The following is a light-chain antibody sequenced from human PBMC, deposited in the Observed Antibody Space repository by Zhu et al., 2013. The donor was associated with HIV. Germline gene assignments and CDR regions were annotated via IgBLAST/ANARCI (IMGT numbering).Light chain of an antibody. CDR1: QGINRY. CDR2: AAS. Sequence: DTQLTQSPSFLSASVGDRVTITCRASQGINRYVAWYQQKPGSAPKLLIYAASTLQDGVPSRFSGSGSPTEFTLTISSLQPEDFATYYCQQFKTYPLTFGGGTRWRS. CDR3: QQFKTYPLT. J-gene: IGKJ4*01. V-gene: IGKV1-9*01.